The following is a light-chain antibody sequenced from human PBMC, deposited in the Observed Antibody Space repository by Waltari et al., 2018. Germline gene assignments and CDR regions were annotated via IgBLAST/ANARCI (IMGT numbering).Light chain of an antibody. CDR3: QKYGSLPAT. J-gene: IGKJ1*01. Sequence: EIVLTQSTGTLSLSPGERATLACRASQSVSRSLAWYQQKPGQAPRLLSYDASSRATGIPDRFSGSGSGTDFSLTISRLEPEDFAVYYCQKYGSLPATFGQGTTVEIK. CDR1: QSVSRS. V-gene: IGKV3-20*01. CDR2: DAS.